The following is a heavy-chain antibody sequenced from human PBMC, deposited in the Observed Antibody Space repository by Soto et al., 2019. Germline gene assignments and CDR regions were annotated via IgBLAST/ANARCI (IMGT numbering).Heavy chain of an antibody. Sequence: AASVKVSCKASGGTFSSYAISWVRQAPGQGLEWMGGIIPIFGTANYAQKFQGRVTITADKSTSTAYMELSSLRSEDTAVYYCARDGADYGDFDYWGQGTLVTVSS. V-gene: IGHV1-69*06. J-gene: IGHJ4*02. CDR3: ARDGADYGDFDY. D-gene: IGHD4-17*01. CDR1: GGTFSSYA. CDR2: IIPIFGTA.